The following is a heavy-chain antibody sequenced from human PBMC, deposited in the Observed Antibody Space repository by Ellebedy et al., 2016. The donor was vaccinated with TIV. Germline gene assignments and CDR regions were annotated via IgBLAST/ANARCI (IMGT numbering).Heavy chain of an antibody. CDR3: AKELTYGSGRPLDH. D-gene: IGHD3-10*01. Sequence: GESLKISCAASGFPFSSYAISWVRQAPGKGLAWVSVISASGRITYYADSVEGRFTISRDNSKNTLYLQMNSLRAKEKAIYYCAKELTYGSGRPLDHWGQGTLVTVSS. CDR2: ISASGRIT. CDR1: GFPFSSYA. V-gene: IGHV3-23*01. J-gene: IGHJ4*02.